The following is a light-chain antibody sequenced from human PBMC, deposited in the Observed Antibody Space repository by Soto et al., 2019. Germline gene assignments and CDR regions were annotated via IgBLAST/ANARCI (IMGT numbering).Light chain of an antibody. CDR2: DAF. CDR1: QDINSY. Sequence: QMTQSASSLSASVGDRVTITCQASQDINSYLSWYQQRPGKAPKLLIYDAFTLETGVPSRFSGSGSGTDFIFTISSLQPEDFATYYCQQYDTFPVTFGQGTRLEIK. CDR3: QQYDTFPVT. J-gene: IGKJ5*01. V-gene: IGKV1-33*01.